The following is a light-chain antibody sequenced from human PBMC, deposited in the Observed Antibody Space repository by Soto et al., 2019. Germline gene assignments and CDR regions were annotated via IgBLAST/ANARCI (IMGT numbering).Light chain of an antibody. V-gene: IGKV1-5*03. CDR3: QHYNTYPWT. CDR1: QSISSW. J-gene: IGKJ1*01. CDR2: KAS. Sequence: DIQMTRSPSTLSASVGDRVTVTCRASQSISSWLAWYQQKAGRAPKLLIYKASALESGVPSRFSGSGPGTEFTLTISSLEPEDFATYYCQHYNTYPWTFGQGTKVDIK.